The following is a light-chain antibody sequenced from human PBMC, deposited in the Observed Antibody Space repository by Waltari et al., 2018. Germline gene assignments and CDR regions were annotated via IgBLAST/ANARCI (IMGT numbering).Light chain of an antibody. Sequence: SYVLTQPPSVSVAPGQTASVTCTGSNIGSKSVHWYQQRPGQAPVLVVSDDSDRPSGIPDRFSGSKSGQTATLSISGVEAGDEADFYCQVRGGADDFWVFGGGTRLTVL. CDR2: DDS. CDR3: QVRGGADDFWV. V-gene: IGLV3-21*02. CDR1: NIGSKS. J-gene: IGLJ3*02.